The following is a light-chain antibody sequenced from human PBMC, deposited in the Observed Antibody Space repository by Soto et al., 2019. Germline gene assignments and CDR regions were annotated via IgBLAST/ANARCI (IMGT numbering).Light chain of an antibody. CDR3: QQYVTSPYI. CDR2: GVS. J-gene: IGKJ2*01. V-gene: IGKV3-20*01. CDR1: QSISSSY. Sequence: DIVLMQSPGTLSLSPGERATLSCRASQSISSSYLAWYQQKPGQAPRLLIHGVSTRATGIPDRFSGSGSGTDFTLTISRLEPEDFAVYYCQQYVTSPYIFGQGTKLEIK.